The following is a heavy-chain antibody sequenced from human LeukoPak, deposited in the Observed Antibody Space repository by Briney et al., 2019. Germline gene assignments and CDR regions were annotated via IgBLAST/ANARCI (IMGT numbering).Heavy chain of an antibody. CDR3: ASNRYDDYGDYRGAFDI. V-gene: IGHV3-30*03. J-gene: IGHJ3*02. CDR1: GFTFSSHG. CDR2: ISYDGSSE. D-gene: IGHD4-17*01. Sequence: PGGSLRLSCATSGFTFSSHGMHWVRQPPGKGLEWVALISYDGSSEYLVDSVKGRFTISRDNSKNTVSLQMNSLRPEDTAVYYCASNRYDDYGDYRGAFDIWGQGTMVTVSS.